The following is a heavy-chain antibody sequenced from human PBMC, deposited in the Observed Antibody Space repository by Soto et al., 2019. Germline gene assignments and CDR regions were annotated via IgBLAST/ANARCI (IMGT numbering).Heavy chain of an antibody. Sequence: PGGSLRLSCAASGFTFSSYTMNWVRQAPGKGLEWVSAIRGSAGSTYYADSVKGRFTISRDNSKNMLYLQMNSLRAEDTALYYSAKSLRGVMIDFDYWGQGTLVTVSS. CDR1: GFTFSSYT. CDR2: IRGSAGST. V-gene: IGHV3-23*01. CDR3: AKSLRGVMIDFDY. D-gene: IGHD3-10*01. J-gene: IGHJ4*02.